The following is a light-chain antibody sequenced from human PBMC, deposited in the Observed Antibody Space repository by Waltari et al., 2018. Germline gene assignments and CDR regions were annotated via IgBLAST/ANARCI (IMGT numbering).Light chain of an antibody. CDR2: AAS. Sequence: DIQMTQSPSSLSASVGYRVTITCRASQGITNLAWYQQKPGKVPKLLIFAASTLQSGVPSRFGGSGSGTDFTLTISSLQPEDVATYYCQNYNSAPLCFGGGTRVEIK. CDR1: QGITN. V-gene: IGKV1-27*01. CDR3: QNYNSAPLC. J-gene: IGKJ4*01.